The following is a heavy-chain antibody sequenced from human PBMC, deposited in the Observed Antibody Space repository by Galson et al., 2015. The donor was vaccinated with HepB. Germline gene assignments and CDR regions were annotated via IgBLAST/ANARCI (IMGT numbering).Heavy chain of an antibody. Sequence: SLRLSCAASGFTFSSYAMHWVRQAPGKGLEWVAVISYDGSNKYYADSVKGRFTISRDNSKNTLYLQMNSLRAEDTAVYYCARDRLVGTPYYYYGMDVWGQGTTVTVSS. J-gene: IGHJ6*02. CDR3: ARDRLVGTPYYYYGMDV. D-gene: IGHD1-14*01. CDR1: GFTFSSYA. CDR2: ISYDGSNK. V-gene: IGHV3-30-3*01.